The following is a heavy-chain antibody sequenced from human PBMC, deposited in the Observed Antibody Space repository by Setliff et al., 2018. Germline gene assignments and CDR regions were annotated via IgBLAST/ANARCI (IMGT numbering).Heavy chain of an antibody. J-gene: IGHJ6*03. CDR1: GYTFTSYD. V-gene: IGHV1-8*02. Sequence: ASVKVSCKASGYTFTSYDINWVRQATGQGLEWMGWMNPNSGNTGYAQKFQGRVTMTRNTSISTAYMELSSLRSEDTAVYYCAHSRYDFWSGYYVMDVWGKGTTVTVSS. D-gene: IGHD3-3*01. CDR3: AHSRYDFWSGYYVMDV. CDR2: MNPNSGNT.